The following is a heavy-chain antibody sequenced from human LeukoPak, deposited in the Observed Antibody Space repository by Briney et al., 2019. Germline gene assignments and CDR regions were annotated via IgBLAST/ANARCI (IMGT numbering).Heavy chain of an antibody. CDR1: GYTFTSDG. CDR3: ARTPGMVVVKTFYCMDV. V-gene: IGHV1-18*01. D-gene: IGHD3-22*01. CDR2: IGTYKGNT. Sequence: ASVKVSCKTSGYTFTSDGISWVRQAPGQGLEWMGWIGTYKGNTNYAQMFQGRVTMTTDTSTSTAFMELKNLRSDDTAVYYCARTPGMVVVKTFYCMDVWGQGTTVTVSS. J-gene: IGHJ6*02.